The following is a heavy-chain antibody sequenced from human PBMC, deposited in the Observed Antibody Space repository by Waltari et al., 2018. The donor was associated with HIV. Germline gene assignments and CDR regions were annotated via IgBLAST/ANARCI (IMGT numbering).Heavy chain of an antibody. D-gene: IGHD4-17*01. CDR3: AKAYRMTTVTSCDY. Sequence: EVQLLESGGGLVQPGGSLRLSCADSGFTFTSYSLAWVRQAPGKGLEWISSVSGSGGATYYADSVKGRFTISRDNSKNTLYLQVHSLRVEDTAIYYCAKAYRMTTVTSCDYWGQGTLVTVSS. J-gene: IGHJ4*02. V-gene: IGHV3-23*01. CDR2: VSGSGGAT. CDR1: GFTFTSYS.